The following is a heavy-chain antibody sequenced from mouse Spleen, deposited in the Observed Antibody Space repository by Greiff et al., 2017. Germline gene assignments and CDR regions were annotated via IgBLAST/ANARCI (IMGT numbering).Heavy chain of an antibody. J-gene: IGHJ2*01. CDR2: ISYSGST. V-gene: IGHV3-1*01. CDR3: ARHWEYYFDY. D-gene: IGHD4-1*01. Sequence: DVQLQESGPGMVKPSQSLSLTCTVTGYSITSGYDWHWIRHFPGNKLEWMGYISYSGSTNYNPSLKSRISITHDTSKNHFFLKLNSVTTEDTATYYCARHWEYYFDYWGQGTTLTVSS. CDR1: GYSITSGYD.